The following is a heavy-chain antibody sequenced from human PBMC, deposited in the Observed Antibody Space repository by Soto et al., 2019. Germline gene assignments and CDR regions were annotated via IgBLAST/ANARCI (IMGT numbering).Heavy chain of an antibody. V-gene: IGHV4-59*12. CDR1: EGKSGSYD. Sequence: SQTMSLRNTVSEGKSGSYDGSWIRQHPGKGLEWMGYIYYSGSTNYTPSLKSRVTISVDRSKNQFSLKVRSVTAADTAVYYSAREPYGDYVGYFDPWGQGIQVTVSS. CDR3: AREPYGDYVGYFDP. CDR2: IYYSGST. J-gene: IGHJ5*02. D-gene: IGHD4-17*01.